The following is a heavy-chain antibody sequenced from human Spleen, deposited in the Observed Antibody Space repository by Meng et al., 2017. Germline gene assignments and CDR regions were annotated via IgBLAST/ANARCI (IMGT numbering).Heavy chain of an antibody. V-gene: IGHV4-34*01. CDR3: ARGPTTMAHDFDY. D-gene: IGHD4-11*01. CDR1: GGSLSDYY. J-gene: IGHJ4*02. CDR2: INHSWSP. Sequence: VQLQRWRRGPLKSSEPLSFPCVVSGGSLSDYYWSWIRKPSGKGLEWIGEINHSWSPNYNPSLESRATISVDTSQNNLSLKLSSVTAADSAVYYCARGPTTMAHDFDYWGQGTLVTVSS.